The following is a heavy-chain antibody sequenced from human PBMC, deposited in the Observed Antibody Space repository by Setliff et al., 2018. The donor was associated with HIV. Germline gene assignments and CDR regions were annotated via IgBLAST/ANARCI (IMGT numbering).Heavy chain of an antibody. V-gene: IGHV5-51*01. Sequence: PGESLKISCKGSGYSFTNYWIGWVGQMPGKGLEWVGIIYPGDSDTRYSPSFQGQVTISVDKSINTAYLQWNSLKASDTAMCYCARSLCYYDSCGYYYNYWGQGTLVTVSS. J-gene: IGHJ4*02. CDR1: GYSFTNYW. CDR3: ARSLCYYDSCGYYYNY. CDR2: IYPGDSDT. D-gene: IGHD3-22*01.